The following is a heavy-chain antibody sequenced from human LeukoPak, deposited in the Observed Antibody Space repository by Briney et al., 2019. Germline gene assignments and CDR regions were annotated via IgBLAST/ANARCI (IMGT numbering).Heavy chain of an antibody. V-gene: IGHV3-74*01. CDR2: ITSDGTTT. J-gene: IGHJ4*02. Sequence: GGSLRLSCTASGFTFSNYWMHWVRQTPGKGLVWVSRITSDGTTTAYADSVRGRFIISRDNANNTLYLRMNSLRAEDTAVYYCVSSPGYPDSWGQGTLVTVSP. CDR1: GFTFSNYW. D-gene: IGHD5-18*01. CDR3: VSSPGYPDS.